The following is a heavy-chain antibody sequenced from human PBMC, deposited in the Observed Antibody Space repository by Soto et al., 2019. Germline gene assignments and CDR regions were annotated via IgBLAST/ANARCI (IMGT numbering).Heavy chain of an antibody. J-gene: IGHJ4*02. V-gene: IGHV1-69*02. Sequence: QVQLVQSGAEVKKPGSSVKVSCKASGGTFSSYTINWVRQAPGQGLEWMGRIIPILGIANYAQKFQGRVTITADKSTSTAYMELSSLRSEDMAVYYCARGPGGFDYWGQGTLVTVSS. CDR3: ARGPGGFDY. CDR1: GGTFSSYT. CDR2: IIPILGIA.